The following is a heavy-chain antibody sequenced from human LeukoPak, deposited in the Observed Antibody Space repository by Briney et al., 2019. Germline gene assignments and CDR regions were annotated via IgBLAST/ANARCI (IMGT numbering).Heavy chain of an antibody. CDR3: ASVYPSGYYFDY. V-gene: IGHV4-34*01. Sequence: SETLSLTCGVSGGSFSGYYWTWIRQPPGKGLEWIGEINHAGSTNYNPSLKSRVAISVEKSRNQFSLKLNSVTAADTAVYYCASVYPSGYYFDYWGQGTLVTVSS. CDR1: GGSFSGYY. D-gene: IGHD3-16*02. CDR2: INHAGST. J-gene: IGHJ4*02.